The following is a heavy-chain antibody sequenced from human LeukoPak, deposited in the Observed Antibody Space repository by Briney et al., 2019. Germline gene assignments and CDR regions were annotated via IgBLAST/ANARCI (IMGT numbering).Heavy chain of an antibody. V-gene: IGHV5-51*01. J-gene: IGHJ3*02. CDR1: EYSFTSYW. Sequence: RGESLKISCKGSEYSFTSYWIGWVRQMPGKGLEWMGIIYPADSDTRYSPSFKGQVTISADKSITTAFLQWSSLKASDTAMYYCARFRAGYCSGASCYDSFDIWGQGTMVTVSS. CDR2: IYPADSDT. CDR3: ARFRAGYCSGASCYDSFDI. D-gene: IGHD2-15*01.